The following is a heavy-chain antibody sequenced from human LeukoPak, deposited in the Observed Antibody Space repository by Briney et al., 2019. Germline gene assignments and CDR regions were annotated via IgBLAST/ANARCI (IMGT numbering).Heavy chain of an antibody. Sequence: ASVKVSCKASGYTFTSYGVSWVRQAPGQGVEWMGWISAYNGNTNYAQKRQGRVTMTTDRCTSTAYMELRSLRSDDTAVYYCARAPLWFGKENWFDPWGQGTLVTVSS. J-gene: IGHJ5*02. CDR1: GYTFTSYG. D-gene: IGHD3-10*01. CDR2: ISAYNGNT. CDR3: ARAPLWFGKENWFDP. V-gene: IGHV1-18*01.